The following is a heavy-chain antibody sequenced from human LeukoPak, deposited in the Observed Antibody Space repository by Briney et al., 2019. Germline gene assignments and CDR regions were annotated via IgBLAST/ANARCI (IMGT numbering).Heavy chain of an antibody. J-gene: IGHJ4*02. Sequence: SETLSLMCNFSGAAMRSNYWSWIRHPPGKGLVWIGYVYHSRSTNYRPSLESRVTMSVDESKNQSSLRVHFGSAADTAVYYCASTRRAAAAGRFDSWGQGTLVTVSS. CDR3: ASTRRAAAAGRFDS. V-gene: IGHV4-4*09. CDR2: VYHSRST. D-gene: IGHD6-25*01. CDR1: GAAMRSNY.